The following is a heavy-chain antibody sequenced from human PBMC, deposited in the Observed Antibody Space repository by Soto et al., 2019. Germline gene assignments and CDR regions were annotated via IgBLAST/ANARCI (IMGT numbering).Heavy chain of an antibody. Sequence: PSETLSLTCAVSGGSISSGGYSWSWIRQPPGKGLEWIGYISHSGSTYYNPSLKSRVTISVDRSKNQFSLKLSSVTAADTAVYYCARHGMDYYDSSGYYYSPYYFDYWGQGTLVTVSS. CDR3: ARHGMDYYDSSGYYYSPYYFDY. D-gene: IGHD3-22*01. V-gene: IGHV4-30-2*01. CDR1: GGSISSGGYS. CDR2: ISHSGST. J-gene: IGHJ4*02.